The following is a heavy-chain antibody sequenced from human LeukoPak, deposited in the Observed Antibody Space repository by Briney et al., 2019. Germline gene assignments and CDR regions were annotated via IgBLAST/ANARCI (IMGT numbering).Heavy chain of an antibody. V-gene: IGHV1-2*02. J-gene: IGHJ6*03. Sequence: GASVKVSCKASGYTFTGYYMHWVGQAPGEGLEWMGLINPNSGGTNYAQKFQGRVTMTRDTSISTAYMELSRLRSDDTAVYYCARDAYYDFWSGDRDYYYMDVWGKGTTVTVSS. CDR1: GYTFTGYY. CDR3: ARDAYYDFWSGDRDYYYMDV. CDR2: INPNSGGT. D-gene: IGHD3-3*01.